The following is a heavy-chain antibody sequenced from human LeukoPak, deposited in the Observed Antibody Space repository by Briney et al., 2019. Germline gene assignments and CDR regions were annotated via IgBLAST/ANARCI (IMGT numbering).Heavy chain of an antibody. CDR2: ISGTVTTI. J-gene: IGHJ4*02. CDR3: ARGGAYYYDSSGYYETYYFDY. CDR1: GFRFSGHY. Sequence: PGGSLRLSCAASGFRFSGHYMSWIRQAPGKGLEWVAYISGTVTTIYYADSVKGRFTISRDNSNNSLYLQMNSLRAEDTAVYYCARGGAYYYDSSGYYETYYFDYWGQGTLVTVSS. D-gene: IGHD3-22*01. V-gene: IGHV3-11*04.